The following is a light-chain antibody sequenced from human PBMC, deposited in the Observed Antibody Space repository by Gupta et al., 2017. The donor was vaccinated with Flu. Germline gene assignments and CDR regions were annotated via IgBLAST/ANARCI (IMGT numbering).Light chain of an antibody. J-gene: IGLJ3*02. CDR3: CSYAGSYTWV. Sequence: QSALTQPRSVSGSPGQSVAISCTGTSSDIGGYKYVSWCQQHPGKAPKLIIYDVDKRPSGVPDRFAGSKSGNTASLTISGLQAEDEGDYYCCSYAGSYTWVFGGGTKLTVL. V-gene: IGLV2-11*01. CDR2: DVD. CDR1: SSDIGGYKY.